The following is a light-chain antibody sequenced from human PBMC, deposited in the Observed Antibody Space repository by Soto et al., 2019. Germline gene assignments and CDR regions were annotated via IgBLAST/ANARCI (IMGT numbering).Light chain of an antibody. CDR3: QQYGSSPLT. CDR1: QSVSSSY. CDR2: GAS. J-gene: IGKJ4*01. V-gene: IGKV3-20*01. Sequence: EIVLTQSPGTLSLSPEERATLSCRASQSVSSSYLAWYQQKPGQAPRLLLYGASSRATGIPDRFSGSGSGTDFTLTISRLEPEGFAVYYCQQYGSSPLTFGGGTTVEIK.